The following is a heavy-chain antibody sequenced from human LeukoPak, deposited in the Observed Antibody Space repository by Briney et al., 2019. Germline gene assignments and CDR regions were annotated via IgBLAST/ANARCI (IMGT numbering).Heavy chain of an antibody. CDR2: ISSSGGST. Sequence: GGSLRLSCVASGFTFSTYAMSWVRQAPGKGLEWVSAISSSGGSTYYADAVKGRFTISRDNSKNTLFLLMDSLRAEDTAVYYCAKSARSTLFRGECYMDVWGKGATLPVSS. CDR3: AKSARSTLFRGECYMDV. J-gene: IGHJ6*03. V-gene: IGHV3-23*01. D-gene: IGHD3-10*01. CDR1: GFTFSTYA.